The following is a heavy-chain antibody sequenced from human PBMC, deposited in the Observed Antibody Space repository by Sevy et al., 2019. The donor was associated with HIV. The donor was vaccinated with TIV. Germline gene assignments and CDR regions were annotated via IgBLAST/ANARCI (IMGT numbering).Heavy chain of an antibody. V-gene: IGHV3-48*03. J-gene: IGHJ6*02. Sequence: PGGSLRLSCAASGFTFSSYEMNWVRQAPGKGLEWVSYISSSGSTIYYADSVKGRFTISRDNAKNSLYLQMNSLRAEDTAVYYCARDPTFYYYYYYGMDVWGQGTTVTVSS. CDR3: ARDPTFYYYYYYGMDV. CDR2: ISSSGSTI. CDR1: GFTFSSYE.